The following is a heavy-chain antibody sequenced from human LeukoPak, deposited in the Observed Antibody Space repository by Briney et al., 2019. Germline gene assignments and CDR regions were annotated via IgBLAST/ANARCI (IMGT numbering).Heavy chain of an antibody. D-gene: IGHD1-7*01. V-gene: IGHV4-34*01. J-gene: IGHJ5*02. Sequence: SETLSLTCAVYGGSFSGYYWSWIRQPPGKGLEWIGEINHSGSTNYNPSFKSRVTISVDTSKSQFSLKLSSVTAADTAVYYCARASGTNWFDPWGQGTLVTVSS. CDR2: INHSGST. CDR1: GGSFSGYY. CDR3: ARASGTNWFDP.